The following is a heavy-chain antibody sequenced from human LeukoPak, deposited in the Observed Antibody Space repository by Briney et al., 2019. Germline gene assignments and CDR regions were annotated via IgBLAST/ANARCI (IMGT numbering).Heavy chain of an antibody. Sequence: GGSLRLSCAASGFTFSSYSMNWVRQAPGKGLEWVSSISTSSSYIYYADSVKGRFTISRDNAKSSLYLRMNSLRAEDTAVYYCVRESIYYYYMDVWGKGTTVTVSS. CDR3: VRESIYYYYMDV. CDR1: GFTFSSYS. V-gene: IGHV3-21*01. CDR2: ISTSSSYI. D-gene: IGHD6-6*01. J-gene: IGHJ6*03.